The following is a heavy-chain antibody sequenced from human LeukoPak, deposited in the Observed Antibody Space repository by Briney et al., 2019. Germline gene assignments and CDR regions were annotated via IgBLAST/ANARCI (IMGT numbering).Heavy chain of an antibody. V-gene: IGHV3-74*01. D-gene: IGHD2-2*01. J-gene: IGHJ4*02. CDR1: GFTFSNYW. Sequence: GGSLRLSCAASGFTFSNYWMHWVRQAPGKGLVWVSRISSDESSTTYADSVKGRFTISRDNAKNTLYLKMNTLRAEDTAIYFCAGGGFTGTSCPYFDYWGQGTLVTVSS. CDR3: AGGGFTGTSCPYFDY. CDR2: ISSDESST.